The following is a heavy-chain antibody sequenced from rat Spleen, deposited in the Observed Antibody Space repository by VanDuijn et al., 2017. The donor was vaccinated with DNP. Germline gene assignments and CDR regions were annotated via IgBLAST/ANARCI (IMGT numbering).Heavy chain of an antibody. CDR1: GFTFSRYW. D-gene: IGHD1-11*01. Sequence: EVQLVETGGGLVQPGRSLKLSCVASGFTFSRYWMYWIRQAPGKGLEWVASIIGGGDSTYYSDSVKGRFTISRDDAKSTLYLQMDSLRSEDTATYYCARHYGGYSYYWYFDFWGPGTMVTVSS. V-gene: IGHV5-58*01. J-gene: IGHJ1*01. CDR2: IIGGGDST. CDR3: ARHYGGYSYYWYFDF.